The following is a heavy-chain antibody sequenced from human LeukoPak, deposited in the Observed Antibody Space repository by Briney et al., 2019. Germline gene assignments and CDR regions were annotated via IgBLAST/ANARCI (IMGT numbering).Heavy chain of an antibody. CDR1: GFTFSSYA. J-gene: IGHJ4*02. Sequence: GGSLRLSCAASGFTFSSYAMRWVRQAPGKGLEWVAVISYDGSNKYYADSVKGRFTISRDNSKNTLYLQMNSLRAEDTAVYYCATRRDSSGWYYFDYWGQGTLVTVSS. CDR3: ATRRDSSGWYYFDY. D-gene: IGHD6-19*01. V-gene: IGHV3-30*04. CDR2: ISYDGSNK.